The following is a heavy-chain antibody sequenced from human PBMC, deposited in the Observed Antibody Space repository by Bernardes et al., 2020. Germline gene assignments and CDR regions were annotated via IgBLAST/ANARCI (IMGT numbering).Heavy chain of an antibody. V-gene: IGHV4-34*01. D-gene: IGHD5-18*01. J-gene: IGHJ4*02. CDR1: GGSFSGYY. CDR3: ARGAIQLWLEVFDY. CDR2: INHSGST. Sequence: SETLSLTCAVYGGSFSGYYWSWIRQPPGKGLEWIGEINHSGSTNYNPSLKSRVTISVDTSKNQFSLKLSSVTAADTAVYYCARGAIQLWLEVFDYWGQGTLVTVSS.